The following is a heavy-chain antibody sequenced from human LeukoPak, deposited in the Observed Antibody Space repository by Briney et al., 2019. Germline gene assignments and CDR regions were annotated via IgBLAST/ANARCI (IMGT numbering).Heavy chain of an antibody. CDR1: GYTFTGYY. Sequence: SVKVSCKASGYTFTGYYMHWVRQAPGQGLEWMGWINPNSGGTNYAQKFQGRVSLTRDMSISTAYMELSRLTSDDTAVYYCARDHNWGPDYWGQGTLVSVSS. D-gene: IGHD7-27*01. CDR3: ARDHNWGPDY. V-gene: IGHV1-2*02. CDR2: INPNSGGT. J-gene: IGHJ4*02.